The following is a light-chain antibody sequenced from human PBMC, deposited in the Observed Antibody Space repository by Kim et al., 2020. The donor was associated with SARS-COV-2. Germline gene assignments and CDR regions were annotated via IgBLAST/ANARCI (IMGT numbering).Light chain of an antibody. Sequence: DIQMTQSPSSLSASVGDRVTITCRASQAISSSLGWYQQKPGHAPKRLIYATSTLESGVPSRFSGSGSGTEFTLTISSLQPEDFASYYCLQHSTYPLAFGGGTKVDIK. J-gene: IGKJ4*01. V-gene: IGKV1-17*01. CDR1: QAISSS. CDR2: ATS. CDR3: LQHSTYPLA.